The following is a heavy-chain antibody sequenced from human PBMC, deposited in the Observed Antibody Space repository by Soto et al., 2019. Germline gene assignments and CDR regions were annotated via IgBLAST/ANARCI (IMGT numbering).Heavy chain of an antibody. CDR1: GGSISSSSYY. Sequence: QLQLQESGPGLVKPSETLSLTCTVSGGSISSSSYYWGWIRQPPGKGLEWIGSIYYSGSTYYNPSPKSRVTISVDPSKNQFSLNLSSVPAAHTAVYYCASQESTGYDYIWGSYIEYWGQGTLVTVSS. D-gene: IGHD3-16*01. V-gene: IGHV4-39*01. J-gene: IGHJ4*02. CDR3: ASQESTGYDYIWGSYIEY. CDR2: IYYSGST.